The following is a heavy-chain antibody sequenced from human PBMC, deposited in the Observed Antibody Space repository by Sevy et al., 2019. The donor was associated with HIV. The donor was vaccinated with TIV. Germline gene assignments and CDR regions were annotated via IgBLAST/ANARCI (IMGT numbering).Heavy chain of an antibody. CDR3: TTDRPPYGDYYYYYGMDV. V-gene: IGHV3-15*01. J-gene: IGHJ6*02. CDR1: GFTFSNAW. Sequence: GGSLRLSCAVSGFTFSNAWMSWVRQAPGNGLEWVGRIKSKTDGGTTDYAAPVKGRFTISRDDSKNTLYLQMNSLKTEDTAVYYCTTDRPPYGDYYYYYGMDVWGQGTTVTVSS. D-gene: IGHD4-17*01. CDR2: IKSKTDGGTT.